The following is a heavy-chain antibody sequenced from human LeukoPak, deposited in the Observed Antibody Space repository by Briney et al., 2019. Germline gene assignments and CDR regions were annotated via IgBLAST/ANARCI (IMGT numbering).Heavy chain of an antibody. Sequence: GGSLRLSCAASGFTFSNYNMNWVRQAPGEGLEWVSSISSSSSYIYYADSVKGRFTISRDNAKTSLYLQMNSLRAEDTAVYYCAELGITMIGGVWGKGTTVTISS. CDR2: ISSSSSYI. J-gene: IGHJ6*04. V-gene: IGHV3-21*01. D-gene: IGHD3-10*02. CDR1: GFTFSNYN. CDR3: AELGITMIGGV.